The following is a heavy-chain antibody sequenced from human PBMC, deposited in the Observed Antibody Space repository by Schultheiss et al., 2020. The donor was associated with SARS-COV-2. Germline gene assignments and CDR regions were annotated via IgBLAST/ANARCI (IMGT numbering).Heavy chain of an antibody. CDR1: GYTFTSYG. Sequence: GESLKISCKASGYTFTSYGISWVRQAPGQGLEWMGWINPNSGGTNYAQKFQGRVTMTRDTSISTAYMELSRLRSDDTAIYYCARGGPVVVITAIIDAFDIWGQGTMVTVSS. V-gene: IGHV1-2*02. CDR2: INPNSGGT. D-gene: IGHD3-22*01. J-gene: IGHJ3*02. CDR3: ARGGPVVVITAIIDAFDI.